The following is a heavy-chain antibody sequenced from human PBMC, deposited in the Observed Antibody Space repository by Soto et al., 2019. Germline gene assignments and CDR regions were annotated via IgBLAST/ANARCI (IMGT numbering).Heavy chain of an antibody. D-gene: IGHD3-3*01. CDR2: IIPIFGTA. CDR1: GGAFSSYA. Sequence: GASVKVSCKASGGAFSSYAISWVRQAPGQGLEWMGGIIPIFGTANYAQKFQGRVTMTIDTSTSTAYLELRSLRSDDTAVYYCARRWGGHNDFWSGDYIGGSLDIWGPGTMVTVSS. CDR3: ARRWGGHNDFWSGDYIGGSLDI. V-gene: IGHV1-69*05. J-gene: IGHJ3*02.